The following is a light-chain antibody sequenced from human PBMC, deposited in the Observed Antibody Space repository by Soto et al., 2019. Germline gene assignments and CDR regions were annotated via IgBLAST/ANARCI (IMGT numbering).Light chain of an antibody. CDR1: QNISAN. Sequence: IVMTQSPATLSVSPGERATLSCRASQNISANLAWYQQNPGQAPRFLIFGASTRATGIPPRFRGSGSGTEFTLTISSLQSEDFAVYYCQQYNSWPYTFGQGTKLEIK. CDR2: GAS. J-gene: IGKJ2*01. CDR3: QQYNSWPYT. V-gene: IGKV3-15*01.